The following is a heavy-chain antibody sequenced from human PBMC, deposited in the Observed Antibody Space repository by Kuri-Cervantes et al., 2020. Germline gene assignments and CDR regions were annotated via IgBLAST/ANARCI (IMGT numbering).Heavy chain of an antibody. CDR1: GGSISSYY. D-gene: IGHD3-9*01. CDR2: IYYSGST. CDR3: ARMVLTVQGMDV. V-gene: IGHV4-59*01. Sequence: SETLSLTCTVSGGSISSYYWSWIRQPPGKGLEWIGYIYYSGSTNYNPSLKSRVTISVDTSKYQFSLKLSSVTAADTAVYYCARMVLTVQGMDVWGQGTMVTVSS. J-gene: IGHJ6*02.